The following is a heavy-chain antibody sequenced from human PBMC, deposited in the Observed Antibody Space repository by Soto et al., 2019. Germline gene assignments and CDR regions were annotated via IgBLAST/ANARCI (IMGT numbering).Heavy chain of an antibody. Sequence: EASVKVSCKASGYTFTNYAMHWVRQAPGQRLEWMGWINAGNGNTKYSQKFQGRVTITRDTSASTAYMELSSLRSEDTAVYYCAREEGIVLVPAANPGWGYYYGMDVWGQGTTVTVSS. V-gene: IGHV1-3*01. CDR3: AREEGIVLVPAANPGWGYYYGMDV. D-gene: IGHD2-2*01. CDR2: INAGNGNT. CDR1: GYTFTNYA. J-gene: IGHJ6*02.